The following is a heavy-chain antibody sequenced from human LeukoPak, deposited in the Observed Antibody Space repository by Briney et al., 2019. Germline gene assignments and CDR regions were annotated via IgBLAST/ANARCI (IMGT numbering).Heavy chain of an antibody. J-gene: IGHJ4*02. Sequence: GGSLRLSCAASGFTFSSYTMNWVRQAPGKGLEWVSSISSSSSYIYYAESVKGRFTMSRDNAKNSLYLQMNSLRAEDTAVYYCARATTYDILTGYFDYWGQGTLVTVPS. CDR3: ARATTYDILTGYFDY. V-gene: IGHV3-21*01. CDR2: ISSSSSYI. CDR1: GFTFSSYT. D-gene: IGHD3-9*01.